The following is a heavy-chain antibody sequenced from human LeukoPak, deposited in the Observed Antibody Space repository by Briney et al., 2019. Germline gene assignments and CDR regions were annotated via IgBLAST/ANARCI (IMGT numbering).Heavy chain of an antibody. CDR3: ARGRRYGDY. D-gene: IGHD3-16*01. Sequence: GGSLRLSCAASGFTFSDYYMSWMRQAPGKGLEWVSYISSSGNTIYYADSVKGRFTISRDNAKNSLYLQMNGLRAEDTAVYYCARGRRYGDYWGQGTLVTVSS. V-gene: IGHV3-11*01. CDR2: ISSSGNTI. CDR1: GFTFSDYY. J-gene: IGHJ4*02.